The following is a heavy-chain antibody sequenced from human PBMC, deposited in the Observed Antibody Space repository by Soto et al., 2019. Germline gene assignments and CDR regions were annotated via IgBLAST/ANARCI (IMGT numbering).Heavy chain of an antibody. V-gene: IGHV1-69*13. CDR3: AREGTIRFWSGYSPAYYYYYGMDV. CDR2: IIPLFGTA. Sequence: SVKVSCKSSGDSFSSDAISWVRQAPGQGLEWMGGIIPLFGTANYAQKFQGRVTITADESTSTAYMELASLRSEDTAVYYCAREGTIRFWSGYSPAYYYYYGMDVWGQGTTVTVSS. J-gene: IGHJ6*02. D-gene: IGHD3-3*01. CDR1: GDSFSSDA.